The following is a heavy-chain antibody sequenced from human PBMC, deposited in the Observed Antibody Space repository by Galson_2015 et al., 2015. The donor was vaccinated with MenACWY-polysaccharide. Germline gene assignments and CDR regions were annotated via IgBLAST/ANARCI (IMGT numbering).Heavy chain of an antibody. CDR3: TRDRPLDY. D-gene: IGHD6-6*01. CDR2: IRSKADNGIT. J-gene: IGHJ4*02. CDR1: GFTFGDYT. Sequence: SLRLSCAASGFTFGDYTMAWFRQAPGKGLEWVGFIRSKADNGITAYAASVKGRFTISRDDSKSIAYLQMNSLKIEDAGVYYCTRDRPLDYWAREPWSPSPQ. V-gene: IGHV3-49*03.